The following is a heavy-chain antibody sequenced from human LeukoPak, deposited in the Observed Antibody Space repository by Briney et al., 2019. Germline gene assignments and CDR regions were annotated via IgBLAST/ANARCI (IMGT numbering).Heavy chain of an antibody. CDR1: GGSVTSGNYY. D-gene: IGHD3-10*01. J-gene: IGHJ4*02. V-gene: IGHV4-39*07. CDR3: ARVPGVRGVQHKPEK. Sequence: PSGTLSLTCTVSGGSVTSGNYYWSWVRQPPGKGLEWIGSTHYSWSTYDNPSLKSRVTISVDTSKNQFSLKLSSGTAADTAVYYCARVPGVRGVQHKPEKWGQGTLVTVSS. CDR2: THYSWST.